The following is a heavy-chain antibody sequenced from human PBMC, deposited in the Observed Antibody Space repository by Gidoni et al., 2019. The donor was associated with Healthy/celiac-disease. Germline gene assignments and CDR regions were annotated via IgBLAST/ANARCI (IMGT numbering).Heavy chain of an antibody. CDR1: GFSFSSDA. CDR3: AKGGGGNAFDI. V-gene: IGHV3-23*01. J-gene: IGHJ3*02. Sequence: EVQLLESGGGLVEPGGSLRLSCAASGFSFSSDAITWVRQAPGTGLECVSAISGICGSTYYADSVQGRFTISRDNSKNTLYLQMNSLRADDTAVYYCAKGGGGNAFDIWGQGTMVTVSS. CDR2: ISGICGST. D-gene: IGHD2-15*01.